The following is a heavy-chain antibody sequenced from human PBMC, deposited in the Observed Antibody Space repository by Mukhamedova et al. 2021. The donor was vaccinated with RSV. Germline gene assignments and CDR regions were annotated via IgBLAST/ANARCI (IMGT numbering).Heavy chain of an antibody. J-gene: IGHJ3*02. Sequence: VKSRITINPDTSKNQFSLQLNSVTPEDTAVYYCARAPDSSGGSCYPDAFDIWGQGTMVTVSS. D-gene: IGHD2-15*01. V-gene: IGHV6-1*01. CDR3: ARAPDSSGGSCYPDAFDI.